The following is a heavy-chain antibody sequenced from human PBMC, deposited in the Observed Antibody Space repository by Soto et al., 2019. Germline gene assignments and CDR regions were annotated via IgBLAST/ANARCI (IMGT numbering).Heavy chain of an antibody. CDR1: GGTFSSYA. J-gene: IGHJ4*02. V-gene: IGHV1-69*01. CDR3: ARESLGYCSGGSCYSPYYFDY. D-gene: IGHD2-15*01. Sequence: QVQLVQSGAEVKKPGSSVKVSCKASGGTFSSYAISCVRQAPGQGLEWMGGIIPIFGTANYAQKFQGRVTITADESTSTAYMELSSLRSEDTAVYYCARESLGYCSGGSCYSPYYFDYWGQGTLVTVSS. CDR2: IIPIFGTA.